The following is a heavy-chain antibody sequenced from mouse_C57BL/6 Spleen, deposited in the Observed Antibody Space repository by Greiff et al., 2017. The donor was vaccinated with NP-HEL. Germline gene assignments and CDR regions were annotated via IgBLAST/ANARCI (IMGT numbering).Heavy chain of an antibody. J-gene: IGHJ4*01. CDR2: IYPGDGDT. CDR3: ARSPEGTFYAMYY. D-gene: IGHD3-3*01. Sequence: QVQLKQSGAELVKPGASVKISCKASGYAFSSYWMNWVKQRPGKGLEWIGQIYPGDGDTNYNGKFKGKATLTADKSSSTAYMQLSSLTSEDSAVYFCARSPEGTFYAMYYWGQGTSVTVSS. CDR1: GYAFSSYW. V-gene: IGHV1-80*01.